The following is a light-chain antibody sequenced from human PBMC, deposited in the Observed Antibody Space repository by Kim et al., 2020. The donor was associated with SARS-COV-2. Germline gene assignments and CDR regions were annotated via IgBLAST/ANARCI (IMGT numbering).Light chain of an antibody. V-gene: IGKV2-30*01. CDR1: QSLVYSDGNIY. CDR2: KVS. Sequence: QTASISCRSSQSLVYSDGNIYLNWLHQRPGKSQRLRIYKVSIRDSGLPDRYSGSGSGTDVTLQISRVEAEDVGVYYCMKGTPRPFTFGTGTKWIS. J-gene: IGKJ3*01. CDR3: MKGTPRPFT.